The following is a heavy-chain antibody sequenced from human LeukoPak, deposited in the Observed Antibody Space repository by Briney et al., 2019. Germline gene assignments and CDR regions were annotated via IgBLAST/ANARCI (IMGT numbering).Heavy chain of an antibody. CDR1: GFSFNNDW. V-gene: IGHV3-7*01. Sequence: GGSLRLCCATSGFSFNNDWMDWVRQAPGKGLEWVANINQDGSEKNCLDSVKGRFTISRDNAQNSLYLQMNGLRVEDTAVYYCTRRLDEWGQGTLVTVSS. J-gene: IGHJ4*02. D-gene: IGHD3-16*01. CDR3: TRRLDE. CDR2: INQDGSEK.